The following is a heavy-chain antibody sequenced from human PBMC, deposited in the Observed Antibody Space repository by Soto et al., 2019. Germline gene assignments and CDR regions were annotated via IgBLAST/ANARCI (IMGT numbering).Heavy chain of an antibody. J-gene: IGHJ5*02. CDR1: GFTFSRYN. D-gene: IGHD3-10*01. CDR2: ISSSSSCI. V-gene: IGHV3-21*01. Sequence: GGSLRLSCAASGFTFSRYNMNWFRQAPGKGLEWFSSISSSSSCIYYADSVKGRFTISRDNAKNSLYLQMNSLRAEDTAVYYCARDPPARELWIGDEDLLSSWGQGTLVTVSS. CDR3: ARDPPARELWIGDEDLLSS.